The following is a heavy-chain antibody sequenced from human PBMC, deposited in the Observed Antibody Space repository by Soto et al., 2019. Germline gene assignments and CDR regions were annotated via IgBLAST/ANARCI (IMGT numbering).Heavy chain of an antibody. J-gene: IGHJ6*02. CDR2: IIPIFGTA. Sequence: SVKVSCKASGGTFSSYAISWVRQAPGQGLEWMGGIIPIFGTANYAQKFQGRVTITADESTSTAYMELSSLRSEDTAVYYCARDVDDSSGYYYYYGMDAWGQGTTVTVSS. V-gene: IGHV1-69*13. D-gene: IGHD3-22*01. CDR3: ARDVDDSSGYYYYYGMDA. CDR1: GGTFSSYA.